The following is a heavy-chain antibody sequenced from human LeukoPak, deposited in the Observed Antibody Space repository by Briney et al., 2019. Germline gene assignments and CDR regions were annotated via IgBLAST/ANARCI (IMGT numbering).Heavy chain of an antibody. CDR2: LTNSGGST. J-gene: IGHJ3*02. CDR1: GVTFSTYA. CDR3: ARRFCSGGSCYGAFDI. D-gene: IGHD2-15*01. V-gene: IGHV3-23*01. Sequence: GGSLRLSCAASGVTFSTYAMSWVRQAPGKGLEWVSSLTNSGGSTFYADSVKGRFTISRDNSKNTLYLQMNSLRADDTAVYYCARRFCSGGSCYGAFDIWGQGTMVTVSS.